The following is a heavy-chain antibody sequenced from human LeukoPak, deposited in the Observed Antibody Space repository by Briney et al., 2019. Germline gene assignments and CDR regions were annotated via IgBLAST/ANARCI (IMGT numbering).Heavy chain of an antibody. D-gene: IGHD2-2*01. V-gene: IGHV3-30-3*01. CDR2: ISYDGSNK. J-gene: IGHJ4*02. CDR1: GFTFSSYA. Sequence: GGSLRLSCAASGFTFSSYAMHWVRQAPGKGLEWVAVISYDGSNKYYADSVKGRFTISRDNSKNTLYLQMNSLRAEDTAVYYCASSQRYCSSTSCFKDYWGQGTLVTVSS. CDR3: ASSQRYCSSTSCFKDY.